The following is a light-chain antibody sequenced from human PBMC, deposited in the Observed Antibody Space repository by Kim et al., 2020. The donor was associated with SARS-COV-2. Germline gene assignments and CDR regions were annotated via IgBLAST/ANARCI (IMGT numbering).Light chain of an antibody. V-gene: IGLV10-54*01. J-gene: IGLJ3*02. CDR1: TNQVGNQE. Sequence: DTLTATENTNQVGNQEAACLHQPQSSPPNPLSYKNNNRPSGIAERLSPSRSGNTATLTITGLQPEDEADYYCSAWDSSLSAWVFGGGTQLTVL. CDR2: KNN. CDR3: SAWDSSLSAWV.